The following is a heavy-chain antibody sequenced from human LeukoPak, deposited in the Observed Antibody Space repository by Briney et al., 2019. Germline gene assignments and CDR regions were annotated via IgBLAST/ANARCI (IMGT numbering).Heavy chain of an antibody. D-gene: IGHD3-10*01. CDR3: ARGSGSYSSDAFGI. V-gene: IGHV3-74*01. CDR1: GFTFRSYW. CDR2: INGDGSNT. J-gene: IGHJ3*02. Sequence: GGSLRLSCAASGFTFRSYWMHWVRQTPGKGLVWVSRINGDGSNTTYADSVKGRFTTSRDTAKNTLYLQMISLRADDTAVYYCARGSGSYSSDAFGIWGQGTMVTVSS.